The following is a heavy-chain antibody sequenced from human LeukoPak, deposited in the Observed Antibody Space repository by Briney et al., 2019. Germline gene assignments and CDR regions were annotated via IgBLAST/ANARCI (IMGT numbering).Heavy chain of an antibody. V-gene: IGHV4-61*01. CDR1: GGSITSGSYY. D-gene: IGHD1-26*01. J-gene: IGHJ4*02. CDR2: IYYSGST. Sequence: SETLSLTCTVTGGSITSGSYYWGWIRQPPGRGLEWIGYIYYSGSTNYNPSLKSRVTISVDTSKNQFSLKLSSVTAADTAVYYCASSWHEWEHPGDWGQGTLVTVSS. CDR3: ASSWHEWEHPGD.